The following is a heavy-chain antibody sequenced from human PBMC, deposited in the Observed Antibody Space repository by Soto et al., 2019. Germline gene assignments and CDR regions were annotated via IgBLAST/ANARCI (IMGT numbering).Heavy chain of an antibody. D-gene: IGHD5-12*01. Sequence: ASVKVSCKASGYTFTSYGISWVRQAPGQGLEWMGWISAYNGNTNYAQKLQGRVTMTRDTSTSTAYMERRSLRSEATAVYYCATEVEMATIVRFYWNEGTQVTVS. V-gene: IGHV1-18*01. CDR2: ISAYNGNT. CDR3: ATEVEMATIVRFY. CDR1: GYTFTSYG. J-gene: IGHJ4*02.